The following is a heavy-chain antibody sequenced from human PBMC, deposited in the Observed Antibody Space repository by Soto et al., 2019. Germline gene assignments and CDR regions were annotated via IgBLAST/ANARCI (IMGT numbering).Heavy chain of an antibody. V-gene: IGHV1-69*06. Sequence: SVKVSCKASRGTFSSYAISWVRQAPGQGLEWMGGIIPIFGTANYAQKFQGRVTITADKSTSTAYMELSSLRSEDAAVYYCARGREVATFYYGMDVWGQGATVTVSS. CDR1: RGTFSSYA. J-gene: IGHJ6*02. CDR3: ARGREVATFYYGMDV. D-gene: IGHD5-12*01. CDR2: IIPIFGTA.